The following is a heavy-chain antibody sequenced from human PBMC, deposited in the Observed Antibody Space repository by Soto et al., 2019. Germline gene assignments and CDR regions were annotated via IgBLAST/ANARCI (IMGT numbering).Heavy chain of an antibody. CDR1: GGSISSYY. V-gene: IGHV4-59*01. D-gene: IGHD3-10*01. CDR3: ARGYGSGSYCTGRQVWGFYS. CDR2: IYYSGST. Sequence: SETLSLTCTVSGGSISSYYWSWIRQPPGKGLEWIGYIYYSGSTNYNPSLKSRVTISEDTSKNRFSLKLSSVTAADTAVYYCARGYGSGSYCTGRQVWGFYSWGQGTLVTVSS. J-gene: IGHJ5*01.